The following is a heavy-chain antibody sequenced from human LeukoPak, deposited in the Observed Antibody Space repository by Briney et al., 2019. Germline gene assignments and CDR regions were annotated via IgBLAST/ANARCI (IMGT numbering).Heavy chain of an antibody. Sequence: SETLSLTCTVSGGSISSYYWSWIRQPPGKGLEWIGYIYTSGSTNYNPSLKSRVTISVDTSKNQFYLKMSSVTAADKAVYYCARRVAYYYYMDVWGKGTTVTVSS. CDR1: GGSISSYY. V-gene: IGHV4-4*09. CDR2: IYTSGST. J-gene: IGHJ6*03. CDR3: ARRVAYYYYMDV. D-gene: IGHD2-15*01.